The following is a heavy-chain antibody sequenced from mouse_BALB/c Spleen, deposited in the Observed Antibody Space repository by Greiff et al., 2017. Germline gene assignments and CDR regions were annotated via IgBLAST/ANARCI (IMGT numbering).Heavy chain of an antibody. D-gene: IGHD2-10*01. V-gene: IGHV5-12-1*01. J-gene: IGHJ3*01. Sequence: DVHLVESGGGLVKPGGSLKLSCAASGFTFSSYAMSWVRQSPEKRLEWVAEISSGGGSTYYPDTVKGRFTISRDNAKNTLYLQMSSLKSEDTAMYYCARPYYGNSWFAYWGQGTLVTVSA. CDR3: ARPYYGNSWFAY. CDR2: ISSGGGST. CDR1: GFTFSSYA.